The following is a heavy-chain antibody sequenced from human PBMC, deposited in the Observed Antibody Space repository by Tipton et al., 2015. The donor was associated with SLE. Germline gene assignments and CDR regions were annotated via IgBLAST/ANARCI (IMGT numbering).Heavy chain of an antibody. CDR3: ARDREAGYYYGMDV. J-gene: IGHJ6*02. Sequence: LRLSCAASGFTFSDYYMSWIRQAPGKGLEWVGYIYYSGSTNYNPSLKSRVTISVDTSKNQFSLKLSSVTAADTAVYYYARDREAGYYYGMDVWGQGTTVTVSS. D-gene: IGHD6-19*01. CDR1: GFTFSDYY. CDR2: IYYSGST. V-gene: IGHV4-59*01.